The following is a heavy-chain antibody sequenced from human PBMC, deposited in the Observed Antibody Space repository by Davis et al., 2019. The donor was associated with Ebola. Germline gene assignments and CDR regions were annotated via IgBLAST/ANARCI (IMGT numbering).Heavy chain of an antibody. CDR2: INIFNGNT. CDR1: GYTFTNFG. J-gene: IGHJ4*02. D-gene: IGHD5-18*01. V-gene: IGHV1-18*01. Sequence: ASVKVSCKTSGYTFTNFGISWIRQAPGQGLQWLGWINIFNGNTNYARNLEGRLTVTRDTSTSTAYMELRNLRSDDTAVYFCAKDGGYSYWTDWGQGTLVTVSS. CDR3: AKDGGYSYWTD.